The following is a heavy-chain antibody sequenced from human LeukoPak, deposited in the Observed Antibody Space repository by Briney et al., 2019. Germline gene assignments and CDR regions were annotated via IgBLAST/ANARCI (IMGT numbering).Heavy chain of an antibody. CDR2: ISSSGSTI. Sequence: GGSLRLSCAASGFTFSSYEMNWVRQAPGKGLEWVSYISSSGSTIYYADSVKGRFTISRDNAKNSLYLQMNSLRAEDTAVYYCASLTAAAPYYYYYMDVWGKGTMVTVSS. CDR3: ASLTAAAPYYYYYMDV. V-gene: IGHV3-48*03. CDR1: GFTFSSYE. J-gene: IGHJ6*03. D-gene: IGHD6-13*01.